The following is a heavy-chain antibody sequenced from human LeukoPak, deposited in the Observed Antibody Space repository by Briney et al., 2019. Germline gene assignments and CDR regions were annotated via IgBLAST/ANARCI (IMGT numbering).Heavy chain of an antibody. CDR3: ARIWYSGSYYGRGAFDI. CDR1: GYTFTSYD. Sequence: ASVKVSCTASGYTFTSYDINWVRQATGQGLEWMGWMNPNSGNTGYAQKFQGRATMTRNTSISTAYMELSSLRSEDTAVYYCARIWYSGSYYGRGAFDIWGQGTMVTVSS. J-gene: IGHJ3*02. CDR2: MNPNSGNT. D-gene: IGHD1-26*01. V-gene: IGHV1-8*01.